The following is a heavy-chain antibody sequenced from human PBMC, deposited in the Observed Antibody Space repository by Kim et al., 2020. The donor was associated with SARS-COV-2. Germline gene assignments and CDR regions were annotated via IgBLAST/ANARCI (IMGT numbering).Heavy chain of an antibody. J-gene: IGHJ4*02. CDR3: TTIGPPEWLYDPTADSQFDY. D-gene: IGHD3-3*01. Sequence: GGSLRLSCAASGFTFSNAWMSWVRQAPGKGLEWVGRIKSKTDGGTTDYAAPVKGRFTISRDDSKNTLYLQMNSLKTEDTAVYYCTTIGPPEWLYDPTADSQFDYWGQGTLVTVSS. V-gene: IGHV3-15*01. CDR1: GFTFSNAW. CDR2: IKSKTDGGTT.